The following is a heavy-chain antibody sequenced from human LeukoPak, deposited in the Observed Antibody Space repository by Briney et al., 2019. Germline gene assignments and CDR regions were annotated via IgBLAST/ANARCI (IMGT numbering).Heavy chain of an antibody. J-gene: IGHJ4*02. D-gene: IGHD3-10*01. CDR1: GGSISGYY. Sequence: SETLSLTCAVSGGSISGYYWSWIRQPAGKGLEWIGRIYTSGSTNYNPSLKSRVTMSVDTSRNQFSLKLTSVTAADTAVYYCASGGTHYSLWGQGTLVTVSS. V-gene: IGHV4-4*07. CDR2: IYTSGST. CDR3: ASGGTHYSL.